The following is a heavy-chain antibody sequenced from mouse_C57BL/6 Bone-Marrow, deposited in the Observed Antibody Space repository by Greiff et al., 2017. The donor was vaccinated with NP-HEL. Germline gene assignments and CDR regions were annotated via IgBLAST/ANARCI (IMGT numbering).Heavy chain of an antibody. CDR2: IYPGSGNT. CDR3: ARNSWDY. V-gene: IGHV1-66*01. CDR1: GYSFTSYY. Sequence: QVQLKESGPELVKPGASVKISCKASGYSFTSYYIHWVKQRPGQGLEWIGWIYPGSGNTKYNEKFKGKATLTADTSSSTAYMQLSSLTSEDSAVYYCARNSWDYWGQGTTLTVSS. J-gene: IGHJ2*01.